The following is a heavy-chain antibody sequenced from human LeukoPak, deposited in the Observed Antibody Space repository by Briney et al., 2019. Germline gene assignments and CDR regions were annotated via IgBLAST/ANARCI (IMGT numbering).Heavy chain of an antibody. D-gene: IGHD1-26*01. CDR2: IIYTGST. J-gene: IGHJ4*02. Sequence: SETLSLTCAVSGYSISGGYYWGWIRQPPGKGLEWIGSIIYTGSTCYNPSLKSRVTISLDTSKNQFSLKLSSVTAADTAVYYCARDRGGSLLYFDYWGQGTLVTVSS. V-gene: IGHV4-38-2*02. CDR3: ARDRGGSLLYFDY. CDR1: GYSISGGYY.